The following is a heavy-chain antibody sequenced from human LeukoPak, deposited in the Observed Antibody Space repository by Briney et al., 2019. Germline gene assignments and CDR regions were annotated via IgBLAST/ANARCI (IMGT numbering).Heavy chain of an antibody. CDR2: ISYDGSNK. J-gene: IGHJ3*02. Sequence: GSLRLSCAASGFTFSSYAMHWVRQAPGKGLEWVAVISYDGSNKYYADSAKGRFTISRDNSKNTLYLQMNSLRAEDTAVYYCAKNYYDSRGPMAFDIWGQGTMVTVSS. D-gene: IGHD3-22*01. V-gene: IGHV3-30*04. CDR1: GFTFSSYA. CDR3: AKNYYDSRGPMAFDI.